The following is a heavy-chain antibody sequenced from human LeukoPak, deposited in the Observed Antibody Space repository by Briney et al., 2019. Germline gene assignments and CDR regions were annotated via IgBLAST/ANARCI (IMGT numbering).Heavy chain of an antibody. CDR2: SNHSGST. CDR3: ARAPIAAGGTENFDY. J-gene: IGHJ4*02. V-gene: IGHV4-34*01. D-gene: IGHD6-13*01. CDR1: GGSFSGYY. Sequence: SETLSLTCAVYGGSFSGYYWSWIRQPPGKGLEWIGESNHSGSTNYNPSLKSRVTISVDTSKNQFSLKLSSVTAADTAVYYCARAPIAAGGTENFDYWGQGTLVTVSS.